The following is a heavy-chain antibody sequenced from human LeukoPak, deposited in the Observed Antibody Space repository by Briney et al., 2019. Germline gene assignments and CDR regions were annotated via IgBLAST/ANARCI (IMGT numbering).Heavy chain of an antibody. CDR3: ARETSESFDI. CDR1: GFTFTSHG. Sequence: GSLRLSCAASGFTFTSHGMNWVRQAPGKGLEWVSSIGSSSTSIYYADSVKGRFTISRDNAKNSLYLQMNSLRAEDTAVYYCARETSESFDIWGQGTMVTVSS. CDR2: IGSSSTSI. V-gene: IGHV3-21*01. D-gene: IGHD2-2*01. J-gene: IGHJ3*02.